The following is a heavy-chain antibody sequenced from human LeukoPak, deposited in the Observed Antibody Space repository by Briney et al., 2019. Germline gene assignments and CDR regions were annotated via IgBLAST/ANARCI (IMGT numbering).Heavy chain of an antibody. CDR1: GGSFSGYY. CDR2: INHSGST. D-gene: IGHD3-10*01. CDR3: ARIYGSGSYQIDY. Sequence: PSETLSLTCAVYGGSFSGYYWSWIRQPPGKGLEWIGEINHSGSTNYNPSLKSRVTISVDTSKNQFSLKLSSVTAADAAVYYCARIYGSGSYQIDYWGQGPLVTVSS. J-gene: IGHJ4*02. V-gene: IGHV4-34*01.